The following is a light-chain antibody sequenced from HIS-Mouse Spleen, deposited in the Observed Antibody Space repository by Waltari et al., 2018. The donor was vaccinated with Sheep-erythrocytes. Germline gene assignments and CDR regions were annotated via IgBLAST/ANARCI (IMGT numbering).Light chain of an antibody. CDR3: SSYTSSSTWV. Sequence: QSALTQPASVSGSPGQSITISCTGTSSHVGGYNYVSWYQQHPVKGPTVMLVDVGKPPSGVSTRCSGSTSGNTASLTISGLQAEDEADDYCSSYTSSSTWVFGGGTKLTVL. J-gene: IGLJ3*02. V-gene: IGLV2-14*03. CDR1: SSHVGGYNY. CDR2: DVG.